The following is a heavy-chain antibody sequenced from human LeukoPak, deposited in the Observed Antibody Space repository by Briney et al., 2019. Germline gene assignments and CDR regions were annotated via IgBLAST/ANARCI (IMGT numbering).Heavy chain of an antibody. J-gene: IGHJ6*02. CDR2: IYYSGGT. D-gene: IGHD1-1*01. V-gene: IGHV4-31*03. CDR3: ASSEATTTPPPYGMDV. CDR1: GGSISSGGYY. Sequence: PSETLSLTCTVSGGSISSGGYYWSWIRQYPGKGLEWIGYIYYSGGTFYNPSLKSRVTISLDTSKNQVSLKLSSVTAADTAVYYCASSEATTTPPPYGMDVWGQGTTVTVSS.